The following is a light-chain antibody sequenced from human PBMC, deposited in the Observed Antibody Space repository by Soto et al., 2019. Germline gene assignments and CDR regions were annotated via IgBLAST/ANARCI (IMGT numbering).Light chain of an antibody. CDR2: GVY. V-gene: IGKV3D-15*01. Sequence: EIVMTQSPATLSMSPGERATLSCRASQSLSSNLAWYQQKPGQPPRLLMYGVYTRAPGTPARFSGSGSGTEFTLTISSMQSEDFGVYYCQQYNDWFSITFGQGTRLEI. CDR1: QSLSSN. J-gene: IGKJ5*01. CDR3: QQYNDWFSIT.